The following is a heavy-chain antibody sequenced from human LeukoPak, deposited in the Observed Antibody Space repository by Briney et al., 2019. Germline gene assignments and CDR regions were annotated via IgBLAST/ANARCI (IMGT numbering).Heavy chain of an antibody. CDR2: ISAYNGNT. Sequence: ASVKVSCKASGYTFTSYGISWVRQAPGQGLEWMGWISAYNGNTNYAQKLQGRVTMTTDTSTSTAYMELRSLRSDDTAVYYCARVYYDSSGYYYVGIGYYFDYWGQGTLVTVSS. J-gene: IGHJ4*02. D-gene: IGHD3-22*01. CDR1: GYTFTSYG. CDR3: ARVYYDSSGYYYVGIGYYFDY. V-gene: IGHV1-18*01.